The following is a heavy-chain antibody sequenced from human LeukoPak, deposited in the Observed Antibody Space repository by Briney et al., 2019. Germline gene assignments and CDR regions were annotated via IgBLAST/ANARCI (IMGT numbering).Heavy chain of an antibody. J-gene: IGHJ4*02. Sequence: GGSLRLSCAASGFTFSSYSMNWVRQAPGKGLEWVSVIYSGGSTYYADSVKGRFTISRDNSKNTLYLRMNSLRAEDTAVYYCARLYGSGSYYNSYFDYWGQGTLVTVSS. CDR2: IYSGGST. V-gene: IGHV3-53*01. D-gene: IGHD3-10*01. CDR3: ARLYGSGSYYNSYFDY. CDR1: GFTFSSYS.